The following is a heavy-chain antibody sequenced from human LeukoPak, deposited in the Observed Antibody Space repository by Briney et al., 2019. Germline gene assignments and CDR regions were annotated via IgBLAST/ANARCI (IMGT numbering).Heavy chain of an antibody. Sequence: GESLRLSCTASGFTFGDYAMSWVRQAPGKGLEWGGFIRSKAYGRTTEYAASVKGRFTISRDDSKSIAYLQMNSLKTEDTAVYYCTRSFGGVIVLFDYWGQGTLVTVAT. V-gene: IGHV3-49*04. CDR2: IRSKAYGRTT. CDR1: GFTFGDYA. D-gene: IGHD3-16*02. J-gene: IGHJ4*02. CDR3: TRSFGGVIVLFDY.